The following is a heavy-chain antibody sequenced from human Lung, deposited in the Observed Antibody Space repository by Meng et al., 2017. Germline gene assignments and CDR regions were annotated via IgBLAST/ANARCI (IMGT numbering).Heavy chain of an antibody. CDR3: ARGPTTMAHDFDY. Sequence: QLQLHWCGVGLLRPSETLSLTCVVYGGSFSDYYWSWIRQPPGKGLEWIGEINHSGSTNYNPSLESRATISVDTSQNNLSLKLSSVTAADSAVYYCARGPTTMAHDFDYWGQGTLVTVSS. J-gene: IGHJ4*02. CDR2: INHSGST. V-gene: IGHV4-34*01. CDR1: GGSFSDYY. D-gene: IGHD4-11*01.